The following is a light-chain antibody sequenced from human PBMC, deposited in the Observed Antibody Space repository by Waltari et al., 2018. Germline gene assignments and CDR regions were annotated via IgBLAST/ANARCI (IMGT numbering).Light chain of an antibody. CDR1: QTISTY. CDR2: AAS. Sequence: DIQMTQSPSSLSASVGDRVTITCRASQTISTYLNWYQQKPGKAPKLLIYAASTLPSGVPATFSGSGSGTDFTLTISSLQPEDFATYYCQQSYSTPRTFGQGTKVEIK. J-gene: IGKJ1*01. V-gene: IGKV1-39*01. CDR3: QQSYSTPRT.